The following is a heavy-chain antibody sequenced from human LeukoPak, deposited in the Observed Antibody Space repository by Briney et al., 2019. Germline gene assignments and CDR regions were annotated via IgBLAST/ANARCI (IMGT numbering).Heavy chain of an antibody. V-gene: IGHV1-18*04. CDR3: ARGSEDIVVVVAATDAFDI. D-gene: IGHD2-15*01. CDR1: GYTFTSYG. J-gene: IGHJ3*02. CDR2: ISAYNGNT. Sequence: ASVKVSCKASGYTFTSYGISWVRQAPGQGLEWMGWISAYNGNTNYAQKLQGRVTMTTDTSTSTAYMELRSLRSDDTAAYYCARGSEDIVVVVAATDAFDIWGQGTMVTVSS.